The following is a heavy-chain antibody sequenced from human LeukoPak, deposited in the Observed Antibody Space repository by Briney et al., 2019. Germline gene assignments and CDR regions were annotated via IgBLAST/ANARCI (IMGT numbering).Heavy chain of an antibody. CDR3: XXXXXXXXXXXXXYXGPFDY. V-gene: IGHV3-23*01. Sequence: GGSLRLSCAASGFTFSSYAMSWVRQAPGKGLEWVSAISGSGGSTYYADSVKGRFTISRDNSKNTLYLQMNSLRAEDTAVYYXXXXXXXXXXXXXXYXGPFDYWGQGTLVTVSS. J-gene: IGHJ4*02. CDR2: ISGSGGST. CDR1: GFTFSSYA.